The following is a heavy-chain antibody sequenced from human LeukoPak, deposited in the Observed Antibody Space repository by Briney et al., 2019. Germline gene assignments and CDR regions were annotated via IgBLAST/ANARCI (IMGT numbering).Heavy chain of an antibody. CDR2: IKGDGSST. J-gene: IGHJ3*02. Sequence: GGSLRLSCAASGFTFSSYAMHWVRQAPGKGLVWVSRIKGDGSSTSYADSVKGRFTISRDNAKNTLYLQMNSLRAEDTAVYYCVRRDAFDIWGQGTMVTVSS. CDR3: VRRDAFDI. CDR1: GFTFSSYA. V-gene: IGHV3-74*01.